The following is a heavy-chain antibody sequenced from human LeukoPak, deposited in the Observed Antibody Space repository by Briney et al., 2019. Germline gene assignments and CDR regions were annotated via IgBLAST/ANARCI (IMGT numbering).Heavy chain of an antibody. CDR2: IKQDGSEK. CDR3: ARGYCSGGSCYLNGDAFDI. D-gene: IGHD2-15*01. Sequence: GGSLRLSCAASGFTFSSYWMSWVRQAPGKGLQWVANIKQDGSEKYYVDSVKGRFTISRDNARNSLYLQMNSLRAGDTAVYYCARGYCSGGSCYLNGDAFDIWGQGTMVTVSS. J-gene: IGHJ3*02. V-gene: IGHV3-7*01. CDR1: GFTFSSYW.